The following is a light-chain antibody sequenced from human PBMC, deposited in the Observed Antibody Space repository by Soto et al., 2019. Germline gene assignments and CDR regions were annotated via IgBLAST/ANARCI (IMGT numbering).Light chain of an antibody. Sequence: QAVVTQEPSLTVSPGGKATLTCGSSTGAVTSGHYPYWFQQKPGQAPRTLIYDTSNKHSWTPARFSGSLLGGKAALTLSGAQPEDEAEYYCLLSYSGARVVFGGGTKLTVL. CDR1: TGAVTSGHY. CDR3: LLSYSGARVV. V-gene: IGLV7-46*01. CDR2: DTS. J-gene: IGLJ2*01.